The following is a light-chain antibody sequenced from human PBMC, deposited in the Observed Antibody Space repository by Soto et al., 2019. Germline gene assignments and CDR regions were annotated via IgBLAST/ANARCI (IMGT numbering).Light chain of an antibody. CDR2: GAS. CDR1: QSVSSS. Sequence: IVMRQSPATLSVSPGERATLSCRASQSVSSSVAWYQQKRGQAPRLLIYGASTRATGIPARFSGSGSGTEFTLTISTLQSEDFAVYYCQQYNNWPPMYTFGQGTKVDI. CDR3: QQYNNWPPMYT. V-gene: IGKV3-15*01. J-gene: IGKJ2*01.